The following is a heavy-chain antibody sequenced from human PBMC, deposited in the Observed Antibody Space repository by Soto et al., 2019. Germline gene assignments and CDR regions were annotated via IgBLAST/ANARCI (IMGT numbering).Heavy chain of an antibody. V-gene: IGHV4-4*07. CDR3: VRDGTKTLRVWFDP. D-gene: IGHD1-1*01. Sequence: SETLSLTCTVSGASISCFYWSWIRKSAGKGLEWIGRIYATGTTDYNPSLKSRVMMSVDTSKKQFSLKLRSVTAADTAVYYCVRDGTKTLRVWFDPWGDGISVTVSS. CDR2: IYATGTT. CDR1: GASISCFY. J-gene: IGHJ5*02.